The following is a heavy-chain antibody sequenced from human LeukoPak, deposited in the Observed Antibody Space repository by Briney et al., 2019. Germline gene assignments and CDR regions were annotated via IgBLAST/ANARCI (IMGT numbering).Heavy chain of an antibody. Sequence: PGGSLSLSCAASGFTLRSNWMHWVRQAPGKGLVWVSRTNSDGSSTSYADSVKGRFTISRDNAENTLYLQMNSLRAEDTAVYYCARTYYHDSSSYYGDYYFDYWGQGTLLTVSS. J-gene: IGHJ4*02. V-gene: IGHV3-74*01. CDR2: TNSDGSST. D-gene: IGHD3-22*01. CDR1: GFTLRSNW. CDR3: ARTYYHDSSSYYGDYYFDY.